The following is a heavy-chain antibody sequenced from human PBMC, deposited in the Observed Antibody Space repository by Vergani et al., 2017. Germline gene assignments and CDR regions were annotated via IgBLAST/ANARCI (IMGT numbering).Heavy chain of an antibody. D-gene: IGHD3-16*01. CDR3: ARDRGGDYPTAPTGRLDY. CDR1: GFTFSSYA. J-gene: IGHJ4*02. CDR2: ISYDGSNK. Sequence: QVQLVESGGGVVQPGRSLRLSCAASGFTFSSYAMHWVRQAPGKGLEWVAVISYDGSNKYYADSVKGRFTISRDNSKNTLYLQMNSLRAEDTAVYYCARDRGGDYPTAPTGRLDYWGQGTLVTVSS. V-gene: IGHV3-30*01.